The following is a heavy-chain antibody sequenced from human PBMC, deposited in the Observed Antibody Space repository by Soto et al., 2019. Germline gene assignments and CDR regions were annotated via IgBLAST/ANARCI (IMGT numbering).Heavy chain of an antibody. Sequence: GGSVQVSWEACGSSLTRNCVRWMRQPPGQGLEWMGWISAYNGNTNYAQKLQGRVTMTTDTSTSTAYMELRSLRSDDTAVYYCASDRSSWYLFDPWGQGTLVT. CDR3: ASDRSSWYLFDP. D-gene: IGHD6-13*01. V-gene: IGHV1-18*04. CDR2: ISAYNGNT. J-gene: IGHJ5*02. CDR1: GSSLTRNC.